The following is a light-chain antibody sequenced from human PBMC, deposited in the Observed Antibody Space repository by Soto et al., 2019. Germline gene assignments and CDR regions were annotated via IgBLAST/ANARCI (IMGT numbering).Light chain of an antibody. CDR3: QQLNSYPLT. CDR2: AAS. CDR1: QGISSS. J-gene: IGKJ5*01. V-gene: IGKV1-9*01. Sequence: DIQLTQSPSFLSASVGDRVTITCRASQGISSSLAWYQQKPGKAPNLLIYAASTLHSGVPSRFSGSGSGTEFTLTITSLQPEDFATYYCQQLNSYPLTFGQGTRLEIK.